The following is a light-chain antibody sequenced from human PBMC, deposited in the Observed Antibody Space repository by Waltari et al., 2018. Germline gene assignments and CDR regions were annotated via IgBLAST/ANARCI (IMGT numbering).Light chain of an antibody. Sequence: DIQMTQSPSTLSASVGDRVTITCRASQSIGNSLAWYQQKPGKAPKVVIYEASSLESGVPSRFSGSGSGTDFTLTINSLEAEDAAAYYCHQSSSLPLTFGGGTKVEIK. V-gene: IGKV1-5*03. J-gene: IGKJ4*01. CDR1: QSIGNS. CDR2: EAS. CDR3: HQSSSLPLT.